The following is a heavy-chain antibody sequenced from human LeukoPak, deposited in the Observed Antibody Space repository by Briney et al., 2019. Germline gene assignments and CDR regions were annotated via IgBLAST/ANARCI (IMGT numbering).Heavy chain of an antibody. CDR3: ARGRQWNDYGDYGWFDP. D-gene: IGHD4-17*01. CDR2: ISWSSGSI. Sequence: PGRSLRLSCAASGFTFDDYSMHWVRQAPGKGLEWVSCISWSSGSIGYADSVKGRFTISRDNAKNSLYLQMNSLRAEDTAVYYCARGRQWNDYGDYGWFDPWGQGTLVTVSS. V-gene: IGHV3-9*01. CDR1: GFTFDDYS. J-gene: IGHJ5*02.